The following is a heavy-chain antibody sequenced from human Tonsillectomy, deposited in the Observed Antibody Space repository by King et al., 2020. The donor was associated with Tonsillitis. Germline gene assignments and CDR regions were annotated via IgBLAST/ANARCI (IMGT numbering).Heavy chain of an antibody. V-gene: IGHV5-10-1*03. J-gene: IGHJ4*02. Sequence: VQLVQSGAELKKSGESLRISCKGSGYSFTSYWISWVRQMPGKGLEWMGKIDPSDSYTNYSPSFQGHVTFSADKSISTAYLQWSSLKASDTAMYYGARHSIAVAGPAFDYWGQGTLVTVST. CDR3: ARHSIAVAGPAFDY. CDR1: GYSFTSYW. D-gene: IGHD6-19*01. CDR2: IDPSDSYT.